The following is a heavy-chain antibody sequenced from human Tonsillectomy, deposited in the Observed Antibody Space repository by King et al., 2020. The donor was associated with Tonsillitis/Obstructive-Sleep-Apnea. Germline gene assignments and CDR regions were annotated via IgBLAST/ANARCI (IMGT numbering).Heavy chain of an antibody. Sequence: QLVQSGAEVKKPGSSVKVSCKASGGTFSSYAISWVRQAPGQGLEWMGGIIPIFGTANYAQKFQSRVTITADESTSTAYMELNSLRSEDTAVYYCARGRSWSGLDYYYYMDVWGKGTTVTVSS. CDR3: ARGRSWSGLDYYYYMDV. D-gene: IGHD3-3*01. CDR2: IIPIFGTA. V-gene: IGHV1-69*12. J-gene: IGHJ6*03. CDR1: GGTFSSYA.